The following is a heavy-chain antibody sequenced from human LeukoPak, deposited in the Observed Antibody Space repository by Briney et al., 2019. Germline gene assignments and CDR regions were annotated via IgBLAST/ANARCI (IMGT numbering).Heavy chain of an antibody. V-gene: IGHV3-48*02. CDR3: ARMGSDLWEASPWGPFDY. J-gene: IGHJ4*02. Sequence: PGGSLRLSCGASGFAFSSHTMNWVRQAPGKGLEWVSYITISSRTIFYADSVKGRFTISRDNAKNSLYPQMNSLRDEDTAVYYCARMGSDLWEASPWGPFDYWGQGTLVTVSS. CDR2: ITISSRTI. D-gene: IGHD3-16*01. CDR1: GFAFSSHT.